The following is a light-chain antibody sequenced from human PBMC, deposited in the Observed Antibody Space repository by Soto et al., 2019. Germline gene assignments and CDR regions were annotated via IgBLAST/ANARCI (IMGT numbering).Light chain of an antibody. CDR3: AAWDDNLSARV. CDR2: MNN. V-gene: IGLV1-47*01. J-gene: IGLJ3*02. CDR1: RSNIGSSI. Sequence: QSVLTQPPSLSGTPGQTVTISCFGSRSNIGSSIVHWYQQLPGAAPKHLIYMNNQRPSGIPDRFSGSKSGTSASLVISGLRSEDEADYYCAAWDDNLSARVFGGGTKVTVL.